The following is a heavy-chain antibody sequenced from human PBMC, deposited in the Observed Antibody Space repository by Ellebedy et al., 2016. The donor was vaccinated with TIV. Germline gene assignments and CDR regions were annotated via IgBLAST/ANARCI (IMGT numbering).Heavy chain of an antibody. D-gene: IGHD6-13*01. J-gene: IGHJ5*02. CDR1: GGSISSYY. CDR3: ARMVDSSSWYGNWFDP. CDR2: IYYSGST. Sequence: MPSETLSLTCTVSGGSISSYYWSWIRQPPGKGLEWIGYIYYSGSTNYNPSLKSRVTISVDTSKNQFSLKLSSVTAADTAVYYCARMVDSSSWYGNWFDPWGQGTLVTVSS. V-gene: IGHV4-59*08.